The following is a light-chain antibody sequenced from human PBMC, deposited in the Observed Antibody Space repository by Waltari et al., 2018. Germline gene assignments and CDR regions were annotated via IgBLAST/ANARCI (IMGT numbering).Light chain of an antibody. CDR3: SSYTTSHSWV. V-gene: IGLV2-14*03. Sequence: QSALTQPASVSGSPGQSITIFCTGTSSDVDASWYQQHPGKPPKVIIHDVSNRPSGVSNRFSGSKSGNTASLTISGLQAEDEADYYCSSYTTSHSWVFGGGTKLTVL. CDR2: DVS. CDR1: SSDVD. J-gene: IGLJ3*02.